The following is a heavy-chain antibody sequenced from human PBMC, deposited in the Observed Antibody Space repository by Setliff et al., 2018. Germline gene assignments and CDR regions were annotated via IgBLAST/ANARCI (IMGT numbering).Heavy chain of an antibody. V-gene: IGHV3-21*01. D-gene: IGHD6-19*01. CDR3: ASPGYRSAWYYVY. Sequence: GGSLRLSCAASGFTFSSYSMNWVRQAPGKGLEWVSSISSSSSYIYYADSVKGRFTISRDNAKNSLYLQMNSRRAEDTAVYYCASPGYRSAWYYVYWGQGTLVTVSS. CDR2: ISSSSSYI. CDR1: GFTFSSYS. J-gene: IGHJ4*02.